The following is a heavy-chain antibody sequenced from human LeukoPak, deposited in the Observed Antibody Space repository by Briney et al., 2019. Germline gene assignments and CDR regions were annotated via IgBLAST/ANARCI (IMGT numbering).Heavy chain of an antibody. Sequence: SVKVSCKASGGTFSSYVISGGRQAPGQGLEWGGGIIPISGTANYAQKFQGRVTITTDESTSTAYMELSSLRSEDTAVYYCARAGGLLSYYYMDVWGKGTTVTVSS. V-gene: IGHV1-69*05. CDR1: GGTFSSYV. J-gene: IGHJ6*03. D-gene: IGHD3-10*01. CDR3: ARAGGLLSYYYMDV. CDR2: IIPISGTA.